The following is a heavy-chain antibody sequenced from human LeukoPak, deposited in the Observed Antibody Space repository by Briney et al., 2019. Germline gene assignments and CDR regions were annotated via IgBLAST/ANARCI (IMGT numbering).Heavy chain of an antibody. D-gene: IGHD2-21*02. CDR3: AKDLPTKCRGDCPSDY. Sequence: GGSLRLSCAASGFTFRSYAMNWVRQAPGKGLEWVSHISDNGGRTYYAESVKGRFAISRDNSKNTLYLQMNSLRVEDTALYYCAKDLPTKCRGDCPSDYWGQGTLVTVSS. V-gene: IGHV3-23*01. J-gene: IGHJ4*02. CDR1: GFTFRSYA. CDR2: ISDNGGRT.